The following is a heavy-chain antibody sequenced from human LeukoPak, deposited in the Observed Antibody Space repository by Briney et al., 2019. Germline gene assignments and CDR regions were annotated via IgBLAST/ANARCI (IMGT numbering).Heavy chain of an antibody. V-gene: IGHV4-4*02. Sequence: SETLSLTCTVSGGSISSSNWWSWVRQPPGKGLEWIGEIYHSGSTNYNPSLKSRVTISVDKSKNQFSLKLSSVTAADTAVYYCAREASVGATGLGAFDIWGQGTMVTVSS. CDR1: GGSISSSNW. J-gene: IGHJ3*02. D-gene: IGHD1-26*01. CDR3: AREASVGATGLGAFDI. CDR2: IYHSGST.